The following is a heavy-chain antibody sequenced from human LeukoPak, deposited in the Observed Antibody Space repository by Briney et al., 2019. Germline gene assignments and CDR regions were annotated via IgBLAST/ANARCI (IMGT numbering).Heavy chain of an antibody. D-gene: IGHD3-22*01. CDR2: INTNTGNP. J-gene: IGHJ4*02. Sequence: PVASVKVSCKASGYTFTSYAMNWVRQAPGQGLEWMGWINTNTGNPTYAQGFTGRFVFSLDTSVSTAYLQISSLKAEDTAVYYCARQTYYYDSSGYADFDYWGQGTLVTVSS. V-gene: IGHV7-4-1*02. CDR3: ARQTYYYDSSGYADFDY. CDR1: GYTFTSYA.